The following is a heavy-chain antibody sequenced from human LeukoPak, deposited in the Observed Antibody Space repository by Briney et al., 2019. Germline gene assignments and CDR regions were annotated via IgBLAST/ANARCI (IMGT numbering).Heavy chain of an antibody. V-gene: IGHV4-59*01. CDR3: ARSKSYGSYFDY. CDR1: GGPISSYY. J-gene: IGHJ4*02. Sequence: SSETLSLPCTVSGGPISSYYWSWIRQPPGKGLEWIGYIYYSGSTNYNPSLKSRVTISVDTSKNQFSLKLSSVTAADTAVYYCARSKSYGSYFDYWGQGTLVTVSS. D-gene: IGHD1-26*01. CDR2: IYYSGST.